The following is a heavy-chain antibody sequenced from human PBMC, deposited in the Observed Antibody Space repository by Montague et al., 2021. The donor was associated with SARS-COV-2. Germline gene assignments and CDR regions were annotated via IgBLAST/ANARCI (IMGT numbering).Heavy chain of an antibody. J-gene: IGHJ6*02. Sequence: SETLSLTCTVSGHSLSSSSYYWGWIRQPPGKGLERIGSIIYSGSTYYNPSLKCRVTIPVDTSTNTFSLKLSSVTAADTAVYYSASRLTYDILYACARQYDYCMDFWGQGTTVTVSS. V-gene: IGHV4-39*01. CDR3: ASRLTYDILYACARQYDYCMDF. CDR2: IIYSGST. D-gene: IGHD3-9*01. CDR1: GHSLSSSSYY.